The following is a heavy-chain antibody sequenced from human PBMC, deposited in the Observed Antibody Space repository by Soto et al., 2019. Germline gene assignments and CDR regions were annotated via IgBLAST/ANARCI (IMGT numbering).Heavy chain of an antibody. CDR2: ISYDGSNK. CDR1: GFTFSSYA. V-gene: IGHV3-30-3*01. D-gene: IGHD2-15*01. Sequence: QVQLVESGGGVVQPGRSLRLSCAASGFTFSSYAMHWVRQAPGKGLEWVAVISYDGSNKYYADSVKGRFTISRDNSMNTLYLQMNSLRAEDTAVYYCARDPPIVVVVAATPYFDYWGQGTLVTVSS. CDR3: ARDPPIVVVVAATPYFDY. J-gene: IGHJ4*02.